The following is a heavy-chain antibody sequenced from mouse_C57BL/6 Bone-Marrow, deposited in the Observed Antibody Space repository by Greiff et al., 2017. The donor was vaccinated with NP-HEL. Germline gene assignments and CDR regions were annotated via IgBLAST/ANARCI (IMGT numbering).Heavy chain of an antibody. CDR2: IYPSDSET. V-gene: IGHV1-61*01. CDR3: ARQAGTSGAYYWYFDV. J-gene: IGHJ1*03. D-gene: IGHD4-1*01. CDR1: GYTFTSYW. Sequence: QVQLQQPGAELVRPGSSVKLSCKASGYTFTSYWMDWVKQRPGQGLEWIGNIYPSDSETHYNQKFKDKATLTVDKSSSTAYMQLSSLTSEDSAVYYCARQAGTSGAYYWYFDVWGTGTTVTVSS.